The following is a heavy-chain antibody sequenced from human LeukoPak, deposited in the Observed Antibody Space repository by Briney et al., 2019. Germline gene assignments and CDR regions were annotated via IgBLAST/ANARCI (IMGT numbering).Heavy chain of an antibody. CDR2: INPNSGGT. D-gene: IGHD6-19*01. Sequence: ASVKVSCKASGYTFTGYYMHWVRQAPGQGLEWMGWINPNSGGTNYAQKFQGRVTMTRDTSISTAYMELSRLRSDDTAVYYCARAPIAVAGRANRPYDYWGQGTPVTVSS. CDR1: GYTFTGYY. V-gene: IGHV1-2*02. J-gene: IGHJ4*02. CDR3: ARAPIAVAGRANRPYDY.